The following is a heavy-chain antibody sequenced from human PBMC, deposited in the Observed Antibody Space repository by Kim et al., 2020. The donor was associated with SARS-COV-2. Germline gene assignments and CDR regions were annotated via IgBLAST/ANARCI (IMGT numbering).Heavy chain of an antibody. CDR3: ARGGLGARSSCHY. Sequence: GGSLRLSCAASGFTFSSYWMSWVRQAPGKGLEWVANIKQDGSEKYYVDSVKGRFTISRDNAKNSLYLQMNSLRAEDTAVYYGARGGLGARSSCHYWGQGTLVTVSS. CDR2: IKQDGSEK. V-gene: IGHV3-7*01. J-gene: IGHJ4*02. CDR1: GFTFSSYW. D-gene: IGHD6-13*01.